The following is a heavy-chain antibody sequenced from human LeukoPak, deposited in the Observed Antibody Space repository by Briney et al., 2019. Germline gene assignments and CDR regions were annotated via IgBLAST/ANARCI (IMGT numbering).Heavy chain of an antibody. D-gene: IGHD5-12*01. J-gene: IGHJ3*02. CDR1: GGSISSYY. V-gene: IGHV4-4*07. Sequence: SETLSLTCAVSGGSISSYYWSWIRQPAGKGLEWIGRIYTSGSTNYNPSLKSRVTMSVDTSKNQFSLKLSSVTATDTAVYYCARGRGGYRSRDAFDIWGQGTMVTVSS. CDR2: IYTSGST. CDR3: ARGRGGYRSRDAFDI.